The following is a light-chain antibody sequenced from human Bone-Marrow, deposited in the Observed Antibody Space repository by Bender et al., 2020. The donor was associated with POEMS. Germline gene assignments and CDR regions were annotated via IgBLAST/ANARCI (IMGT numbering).Light chain of an antibody. J-gene: IGLJ2*01. CDR1: ALAKEY. V-gene: IGLV3-25*03. CDR3: QSADSSRSHVV. Sequence: SYELTQPPSVSVSPGQTARITCSGAALAKEYACWYQKSPGQAPVLLIYKDSGRPSGIPERFSGSSSGSTVTLTISGVQAEDEAEYYCQSADSSRSHVVFGGGTKLTVV. CDR2: KDS.